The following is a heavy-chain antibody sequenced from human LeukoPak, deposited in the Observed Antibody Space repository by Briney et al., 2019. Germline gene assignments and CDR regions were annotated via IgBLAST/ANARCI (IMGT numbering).Heavy chain of an antibody. CDR3: ARVVPPTDYGSGSYFWDPYYFDY. CDR2: ISGSGGST. CDR1: GFTFSSYA. D-gene: IGHD3-10*01. Sequence: GGSLRLSCAASGFTFSSYAMSWVRQAPGKGLEWVSAISGSGGSTYYADSVKGRFTISGDNSKNTLYLQMNSLRAEDTAVYYCARVVPPTDYGSGSYFWDPYYFDYWGQGTLVTVSS. V-gene: IGHV3-23*01. J-gene: IGHJ4*02.